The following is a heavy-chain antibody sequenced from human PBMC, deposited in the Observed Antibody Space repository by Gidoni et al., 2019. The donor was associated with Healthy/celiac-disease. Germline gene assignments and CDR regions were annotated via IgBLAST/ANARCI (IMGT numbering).Heavy chain of an antibody. CDR3: ARAPPDQYSSSWTLLNYYYYGMDV. V-gene: IGHV1-2*04. J-gene: IGHJ6*02. Sequence: AEVKKPGASVKVSCKASGYTFTGYYMHWVRQAPGQGLEWMGWINPNSGGTNYAQKFQGWVTMTRDTSISTAYMELSRLRSDDTAVYYCARAPPDQYSSSWTLLNYYYYGMDVWGQGTTVTVSS. CDR2: INPNSGGT. CDR1: GYTFTGYY. D-gene: IGHD6-13*01.